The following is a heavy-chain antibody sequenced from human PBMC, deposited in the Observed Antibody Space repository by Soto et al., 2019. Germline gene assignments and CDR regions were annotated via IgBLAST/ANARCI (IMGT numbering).Heavy chain of an antibody. CDR1: GFTFSDSA. CDR2: ITSTSSTI. CDR3: ARGRDHAFDI. J-gene: IGHJ3*02. V-gene: IGHV3-48*02. Sequence: GGSRRLSCAASGFTFSDSAMNWGRQAPGKGLDWLSFITSTSSTILYADSVKGRFTISRDNAKNSLYLQMNSLRDEDTAVYYCARGRDHAFDIWGQGTMVTVSS.